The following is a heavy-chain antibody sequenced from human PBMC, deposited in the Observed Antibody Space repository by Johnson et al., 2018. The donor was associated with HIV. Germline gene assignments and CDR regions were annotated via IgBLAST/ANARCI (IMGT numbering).Heavy chain of an antibody. J-gene: IGHJ3*02. D-gene: IGHD2-8*01. Sequence: VQLVESGGGVVQPGRSLRLSCAASGFTFSDYAMHWVRQAPGKGLEWVASISSDGNNKYFADSVQGRFTISRDNSKNTLYLQMNSLRAEDTAVYYCARDNIVLMVGGAFDIWGQGTMVTVSS. V-gene: IGHV3-30*04. CDR1: GFTFSDYA. CDR3: ARDNIVLMVGGAFDI. CDR2: ISSDGNNK.